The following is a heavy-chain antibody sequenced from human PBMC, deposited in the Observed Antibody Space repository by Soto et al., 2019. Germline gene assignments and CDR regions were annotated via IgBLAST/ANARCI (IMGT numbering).Heavy chain of an antibody. D-gene: IGHD6-13*01. V-gene: IGHV3-23*01. CDR1: GFTFSSYA. CDR2: ISGSGGST. CDR3: AKAGPGSSWYRYSYYGMDV. Sequence: GGSLRLSCAASGFTFSSYAMSWVRQAPGKGLEWVSAISGSGGSTYYADSVKGRFTISRDNSKNTLYLQMDSLRAEDTAVYYCAKAGPGSSWYRYSYYGMDVWGQGTTVTVSS. J-gene: IGHJ6*02.